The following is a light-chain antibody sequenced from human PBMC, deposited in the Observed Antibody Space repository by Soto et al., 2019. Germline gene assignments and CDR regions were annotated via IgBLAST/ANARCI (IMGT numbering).Light chain of an antibody. Sequence: QSALTQPRSVSGSPGQSVTISFTGTSSDVGDYKYVSWYRQHPGKAPKLIIYDVSERPSGVPDRFSGSKSGNTASLTISGLQAEDEADYYCCSYAGSYSYVFGTGTKVTVL. CDR2: DVS. V-gene: IGLV2-11*01. CDR1: SSDVGDYKY. J-gene: IGLJ1*01. CDR3: CSYAGSYSYV.